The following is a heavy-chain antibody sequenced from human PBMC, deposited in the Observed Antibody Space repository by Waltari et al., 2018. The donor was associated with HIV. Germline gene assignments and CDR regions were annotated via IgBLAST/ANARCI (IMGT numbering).Heavy chain of an antibody. CDR2: IKQDGSGE. V-gene: IGHV3-7*01. CDR1: GCTFSSDW. CDR3: ARDVWRFDALDI. J-gene: IGHJ3*02. Sequence: EVQLVASGGGLVRPGGSLRLSCAASGCTFSSDWMSWGREGPGKGMGGVANIKQDGSGEYYEDSGKGRFNISRDNAKTPLYLEMNSLRAEDTAVYYCARDVWRFDALDIWCQVTMFTVSS. D-gene: IGHD2-21*01.